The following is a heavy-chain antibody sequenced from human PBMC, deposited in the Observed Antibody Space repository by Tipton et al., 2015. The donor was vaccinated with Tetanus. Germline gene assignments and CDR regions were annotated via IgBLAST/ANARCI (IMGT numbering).Heavy chain of an antibody. D-gene: IGHD6-13*01. Sequence: QVQLVPSGAEVKKPGASVKVSCKASGYTFTSYGISWVRQAPGQGLEWMGWISAYNGNTHYAQKLQSRVTMTTETSTSTAYMGLRSLRSDDTAVYYCARGGANSSSWSPRLGYYYYGMDVWGQGTTVTVSS. CDR3: ARGGANSSSWSPRLGYYYYGMDV. CDR1: GYTFTSYG. V-gene: IGHV1-18*04. CDR2: ISAYNGNT. J-gene: IGHJ6*02.